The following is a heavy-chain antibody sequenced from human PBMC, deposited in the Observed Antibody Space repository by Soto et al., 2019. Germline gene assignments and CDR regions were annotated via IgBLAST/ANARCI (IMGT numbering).Heavy chain of an antibody. CDR1: GFTFSNYA. J-gene: IGHJ4*02. CDR2: ISGSGRST. V-gene: IGHV3-23*01. D-gene: IGHD2-15*01. CDR3: ARDGGNICSGGSCYFQAPDY. Sequence: VGSLRLSCSASGFTFSNYAMSWVRQAPGKGLEWVASISGSGRSTNYADSVKGRFTISRDNSKNTLAVQMSSLRAEDTAVYYCARDGGNICSGGSCYFQAPDYWGQGTLVTVSS.